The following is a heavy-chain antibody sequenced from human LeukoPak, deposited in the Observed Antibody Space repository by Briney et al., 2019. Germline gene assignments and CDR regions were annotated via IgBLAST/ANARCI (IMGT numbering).Heavy chain of an antibody. Sequence: PSQTLSLTCTVSGGSISSGSYYWSWIRQPAGKGLEWIGRIYTSGSTNYNPSLKSRVTISVDTSKNQFSLKLSSVTAADTAVYYCARDLRPGRFGSYNWFDPWGQGTLVTVSS. CDR1: GGSISSGSYY. J-gene: IGHJ5*02. CDR3: ARDLRPGRFGSYNWFDP. D-gene: IGHD3-10*01. V-gene: IGHV4-61*02. CDR2: IYTSGST.